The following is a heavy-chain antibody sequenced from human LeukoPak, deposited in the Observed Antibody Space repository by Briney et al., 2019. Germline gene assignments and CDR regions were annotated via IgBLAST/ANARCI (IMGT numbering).Heavy chain of an antibody. V-gene: IGHV4-30-4*08. D-gene: IGHD6-13*01. CDR1: GGSIRSDDSY. CDR3: ARDKWVRVGNSWRHYAMDV. CDR2: MYYSGST. J-gene: IGHJ6*02. Sequence: PSETLSLTCTVSGGSIRSDDSYWTWIRQPPGKGLEWLGYMYYSGSTYYNPSLKTRISISEDTSKSQISLKLTSVTAADTAVYYCARDKWVRVGNSWRHYAMDVWGQGTTVTVSS.